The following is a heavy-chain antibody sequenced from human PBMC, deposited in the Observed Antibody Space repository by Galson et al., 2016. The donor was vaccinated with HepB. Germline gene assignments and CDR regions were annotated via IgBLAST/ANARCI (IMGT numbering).Heavy chain of an antibody. Sequence: SLRLSCAASGFSIDTYVMHWVRQAPGKGLEWVAVVSHDGSNKWYADTVKGRFTISRDSSKNTLFLHMSSLRLEDTAVYFCARGYSGYAWDYWGQGTLVGVSS. V-gene: IGHV3-30-3*01. D-gene: IGHD5-12*01. J-gene: IGHJ4*02. CDR2: VSHDGSNK. CDR1: GFSIDTYV. CDR3: ARGYSGYAWDY.